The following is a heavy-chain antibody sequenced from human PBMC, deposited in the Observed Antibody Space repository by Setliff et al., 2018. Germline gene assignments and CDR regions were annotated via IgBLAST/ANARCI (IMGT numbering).Heavy chain of an antibody. D-gene: IGHD7-27*01. CDR2: IIPIFGTA. V-gene: IGHV1-69*06. Sequence: GASVKVSCKASGYTFTGYYMHWVRQAPGQGLEWMGRIIPIFGTANYAQKFQGRVTITADKSTSTAYMELSSLRSEDTAVYYCARGWAALGIIGYWGQGTLVTVSS. CDR1: GYTFTGYY. J-gene: IGHJ4*02. CDR3: ARGWAALGIIGY.